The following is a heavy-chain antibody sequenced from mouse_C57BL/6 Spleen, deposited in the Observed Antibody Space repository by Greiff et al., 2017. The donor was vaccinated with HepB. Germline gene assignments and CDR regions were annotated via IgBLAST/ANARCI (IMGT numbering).Heavy chain of an antibody. J-gene: IGHJ3*01. CDR3: ARELNWDRFAY. CDR2: INPSTGGT. Sequence: DVQLQESGPELVKPGASVKISCKASGYSFTGYYMNWVKQSPEKSLEWIGEINPSTGGTTYNQKFKAKATLTVDKSSSTAYMQLKSLTSEDSAVYYCARELNWDRFAYWGQGTLVTVSA. D-gene: IGHD4-1*02. CDR1: GYSFTGYY. V-gene: IGHV1-42*01.